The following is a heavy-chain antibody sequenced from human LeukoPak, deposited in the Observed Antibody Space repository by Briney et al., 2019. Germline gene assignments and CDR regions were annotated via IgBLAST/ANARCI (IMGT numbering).Heavy chain of an antibody. J-gene: IGHJ4*02. CDR2: ISGSGGST. Sequence: GGSLRLSCTASGFTFSSCAMSWVRQAPGKGLEWVSVISGSGGSTHYADSVKGRFTISRDNSKNTLYLQMNSLRAEDTAVYYCAKELISSGYDYYFDYWGQGTLVTVSS. D-gene: IGHD5-12*01. V-gene: IGHV3-23*01. CDR1: GFTFSSCA. CDR3: AKELISSGYDYYFDY.